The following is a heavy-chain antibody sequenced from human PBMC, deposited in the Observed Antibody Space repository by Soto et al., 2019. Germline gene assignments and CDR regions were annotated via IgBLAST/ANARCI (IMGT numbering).Heavy chain of an antibody. CDR1: GGTFSSYA. Sequence: QVQLVQSGAEVKKPGSSVKVSCKASGGTFSSYALSWVRQAPGQGLDWMGGIIPIFGTANYAQKFQGRVTSTEDESTNKAYRKLSSLRSEDTARYYCARDAIVGATLGVSMDVWGQGTTVTVSS. D-gene: IGHD1-26*01. V-gene: IGHV1-69*01. CDR3: ARDAIVGATLGVSMDV. CDR2: IIPIFGTA. J-gene: IGHJ6*02.